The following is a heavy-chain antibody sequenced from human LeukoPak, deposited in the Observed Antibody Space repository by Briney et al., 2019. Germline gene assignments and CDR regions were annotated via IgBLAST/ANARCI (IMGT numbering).Heavy chain of an antibody. CDR2: ISSSSSTI. Sequence: PGGSLRLSCAASGFTFSSYSMNWVRQAPGKGLEWVSYISSSSSTIYYADSVKGRFTISRDNAENSLYLQMNSLRAEDTAVYYCARSDYYDSSGHDYWGQGTLVTVSS. D-gene: IGHD3-22*01. J-gene: IGHJ4*02. V-gene: IGHV3-48*04. CDR1: GFTFSSYS. CDR3: ARSDYYDSSGHDY.